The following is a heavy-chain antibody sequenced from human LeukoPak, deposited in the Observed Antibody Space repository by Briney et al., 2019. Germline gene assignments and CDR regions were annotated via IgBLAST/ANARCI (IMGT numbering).Heavy chain of an antibody. J-gene: IGHJ5*02. CDR2: IYTSGST. D-gene: IGHD2-2*02. Sequence: SETLSLTCTVSGGSISSGSYYWSWIRQPAGKGLEWIGRIYTSGSTNYNPSLKSRVTISVDTSKNQFSLKLSSVTAADTAVYYCARVGRYCSSTSSYTGWFDPWGQGTLVTVSS. CDR3: ARVGRYCSSTSSYTGWFDP. CDR1: GGSISSGSYY. V-gene: IGHV4-61*02.